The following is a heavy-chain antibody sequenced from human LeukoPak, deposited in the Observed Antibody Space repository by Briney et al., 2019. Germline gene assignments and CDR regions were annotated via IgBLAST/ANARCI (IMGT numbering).Heavy chain of an antibody. CDR1: GFTFSSYG. J-gene: IGHJ4*02. CDR2: IWYDGSNK. D-gene: IGHD2-2*01. Sequence: GRSLRLSCAASGFTFSSYGIHWVRQAPGKGLEWVAVIWYDGSNKYYADSLKGRFTISRDNSKNTLDLQMNSLRVEDTAIYYCAKDLGYCTSTSCRGPFDSWGQGTLVTVSS. CDR3: AKDLGYCTSTSCRGPFDS. V-gene: IGHV3-33*06.